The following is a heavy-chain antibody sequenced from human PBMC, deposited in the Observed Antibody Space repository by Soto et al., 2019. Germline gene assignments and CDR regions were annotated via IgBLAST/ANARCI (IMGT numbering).Heavy chain of an antibody. Sequence: EVQLVESGGGLVQPGESLRLSCAASGFTFSSYWMYWVRQAPGKGLVWVSRINSDGSITNYADSVKGRFTISRDNAKNTLFLQMNSRRAGDTAVYYCAREYSSSRYFDSWGQGTLVTVSS. D-gene: IGHD6-13*01. CDR1: GFTFSSYW. CDR3: AREYSSSRYFDS. CDR2: INSDGSIT. J-gene: IGHJ4*02. V-gene: IGHV3-74*01.